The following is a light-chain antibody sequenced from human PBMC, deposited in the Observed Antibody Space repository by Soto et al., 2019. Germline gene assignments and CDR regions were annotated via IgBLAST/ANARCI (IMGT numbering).Light chain of an antibody. Sequence: EIVLTQSPGTLSLSPGERATLSCRASQSVSSSYLAWYQQNPGQAPRLLIYGASGRATGIPDRFSGSGSGTDFTLTSRRLEPEDFEVYYCHKYRSSQLFTFGPGTKVDIK. J-gene: IGKJ3*01. CDR2: GAS. CDR1: QSVSSSY. V-gene: IGKV3-20*01. CDR3: HKYRSSQLFT.